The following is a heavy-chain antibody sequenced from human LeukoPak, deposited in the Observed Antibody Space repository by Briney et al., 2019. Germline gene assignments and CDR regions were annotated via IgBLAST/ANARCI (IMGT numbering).Heavy chain of an antibody. CDR3: ARDYYDSSGYGHPPRY. J-gene: IGHJ4*02. D-gene: IGHD3-22*01. CDR2: INPSGGST. CDR1: GYTFTSYY. V-gene: IGHV1-46*01. Sequence: ASVKVSCKASGYTFTSYYMHWVRQAPGQGLEWMGIINPSGGSTSYAQKFQGRVTMTRDMSTSTVYMELSSLRSEDTAVYYCARDYYDSSGYGHPPRYWGQGTLVTVSS.